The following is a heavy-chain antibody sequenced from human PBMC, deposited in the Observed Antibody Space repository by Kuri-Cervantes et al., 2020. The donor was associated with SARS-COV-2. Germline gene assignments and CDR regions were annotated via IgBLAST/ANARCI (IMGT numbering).Heavy chain of an antibody. CDR2: IPYDGSNK. J-gene: IGHJ2*01. D-gene: IGHD4-17*01. CDR3: ARGYSDYGDRYFDL. V-gene: IGHV3-30*03. CDR1: GFTFSSYA. Sequence: GESLKISCAASGFTFSSYAMHWVRQAPGKGLEWVAVIPYDGSNKYYADSVKGRFTISRDNSKNTLYLQMNSLRAEDTAVYYCARGYSDYGDRYFDLWGRGTLVTVSS.